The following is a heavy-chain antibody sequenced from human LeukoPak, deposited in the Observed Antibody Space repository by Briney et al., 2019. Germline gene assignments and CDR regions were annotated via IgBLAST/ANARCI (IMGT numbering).Heavy chain of an antibody. CDR1: GFTVGDYA. V-gene: IGHV3-15*01. CDR2: VKSNPDGGTT. Sequence: GGSLRLSCTASGFTVGDYAMGWIRQAQGKGLEWVGRVKSNPDGGTTDYAAPVKGRFTISRDDLKNTLYLQMNGLKIEDIAVYYCTTDPPRYCSSSSCHLGYWGQGTLVTVSS. D-gene: IGHD2-2*01. J-gene: IGHJ4*02. CDR3: TTDPPRYCSSSSCHLGY.